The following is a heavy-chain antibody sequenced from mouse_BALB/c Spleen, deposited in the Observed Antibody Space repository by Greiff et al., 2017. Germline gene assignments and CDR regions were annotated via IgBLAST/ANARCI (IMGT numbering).Heavy chain of an antibody. CDR3: TRSATAMDY. D-gene: IGHD6-1*01. CDR2: INPSNGGT. CDR1: AYTFTSYY. Sequence: QVQLQQPGAELVKPGASVKLSCKASAYTFTSYYMYWVKQRPGQGLEWIGGINPSNGGTNFNEKFKSKATLTVDKSSSTAYMQLSSLTSEDSAVYYCTRSATAMDYRGQGTSVTVSS. J-gene: IGHJ4*01. V-gene: IGHV1S81*02.